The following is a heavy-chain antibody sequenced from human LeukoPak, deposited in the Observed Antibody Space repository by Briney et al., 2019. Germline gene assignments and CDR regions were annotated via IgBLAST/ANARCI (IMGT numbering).Heavy chain of an antibody. Sequence: GASVKVSCKASGHTFTGYYMHWVRQAPGQGLEWMGWINPNSGGTNYAQKFQVRGTMTRDTSISTAYMELSRLRSDDTAVYYWARSAVGSSWVEFDYWGQGTLVTVSS. D-gene: IGHD6-13*01. V-gene: IGHV1-2*02. CDR3: ARSAVGSSWVEFDY. J-gene: IGHJ4*02. CDR1: GHTFTGYY. CDR2: INPNSGGT.